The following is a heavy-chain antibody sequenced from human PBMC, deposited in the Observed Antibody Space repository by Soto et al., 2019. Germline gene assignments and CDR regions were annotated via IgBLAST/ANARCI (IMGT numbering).Heavy chain of an antibody. CDR2: ISGIGGST. V-gene: IGHV3-23*01. CDR3: ARGSSGYISSWYYFDY. CDR1: GFTFTDYA. Sequence: EVQLLESGGGLVQPGGSLRLSCAASGFTFTDYALSWVRQAPGKGLEWVATISGIGGSTYLADSVKGRLSISRDNSKNPVSLLMNSLRAEDTAVYFCARGSSGYISSWYYFDYGGRGTLVTVSS. D-gene: IGHD6-13*01. J-gene: IGHJ4*02.